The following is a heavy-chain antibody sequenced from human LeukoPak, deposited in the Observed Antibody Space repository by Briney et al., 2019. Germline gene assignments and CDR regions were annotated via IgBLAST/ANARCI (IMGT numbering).Heavy chain of an antibody. CDR2: IIPILGIA. V-gene: IGHV1-69*04. CDR3: ARSTRPIGMDV. J-gene: IGHJ6*02. D-gene: IGHD2-2*01. Sequence: PGRSLRLSCAASGFTFSSYAISWVRQAPGQGLEWMGRIIPILGIANYAQKFQGRVTITADKSTSTAYMELSSLRSEDTAVYYCARSTRPIGMDVWGQGTTVTVSS. CDR1: GFTFSSYA.